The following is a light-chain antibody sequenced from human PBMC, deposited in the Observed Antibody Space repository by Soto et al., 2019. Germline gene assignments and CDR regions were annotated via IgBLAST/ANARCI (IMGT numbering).Light chain of an antibody. CDR3: QEYINAPQT. CDR2: WAS. J-gene: IGKJ1*01. Sequence: DIVMTQSPDSLAVSLGERATINCKSSQSVLYSPNNKNYLAWYQQKPGQPPKLLVYWASTRESGVPDRFSGIGSETDFTHTINSLQDEDVAVYYCQEYINAPQTFGQGTKVEIK. V-gene: IGKV4-1*01. CDR1: QSVLYSPNNKNY.